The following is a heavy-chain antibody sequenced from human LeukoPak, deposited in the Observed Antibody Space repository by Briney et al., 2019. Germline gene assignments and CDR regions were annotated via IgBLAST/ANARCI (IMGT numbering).Heavy chain of an antibody. V-gene: IGHV4-34*01. CDR1: GGSFSTYY. D-gene: IGHD1-1*01. J-gene: IGHJ4*03. CDR2: INHRGDT. Sequence: SETLSLTCADYGGSFSTYYWSWSRQSPGKGLEWIAEINHRGDTNYNPSVKSRVTISVDTSKNQFSLKVRSVTAADTAVYYCARGPTISETGYFDYWGQGTLVTVSS. CDR3: ARGPTISETGYFDY.